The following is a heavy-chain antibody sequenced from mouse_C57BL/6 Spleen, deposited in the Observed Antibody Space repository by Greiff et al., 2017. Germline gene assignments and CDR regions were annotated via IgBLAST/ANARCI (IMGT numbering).Heavy chain of an antibody. J-gene: IGHJ2*01. Sequence: VQLQQSGAELVRPGASVKLSCKASGYTFTDYYINWVKQRPGQGLEWIARIYPGSGNTYYNEKFKGKATLTAEKSSSTAYMQLSSLTSEDSAVYFCAREGSFLDYWGQGTTLTVSS. V-gene: IGHV1-76*01. CDR3: AREGSFLDY. CDR2: IYPGSGNT. CDR1: GYTFTDYY.